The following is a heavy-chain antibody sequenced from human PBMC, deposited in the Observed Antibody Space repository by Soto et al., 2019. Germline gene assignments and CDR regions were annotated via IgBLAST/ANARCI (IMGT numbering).Heavy chain of an antibody. V-gene: IGHV3-33*01. J-gene: IGHJ4*02. Sequence: GGSLRLSCAASGFMFSNHGMHWVRQAPGKGLEWVAVIWSDGNNRYYADSVKGRFTISRDNSKNTLYLQMNSLRAEDTAVYYCARDKRDLRFLEWSYYFDYWGQGTLVTVSS. CDR1: GFMFSNHG. CDR2: IWSDGNNR. CDR3: ARDKRDLRFLEWSYYFDY. D-gene: IGHD3-3*01.